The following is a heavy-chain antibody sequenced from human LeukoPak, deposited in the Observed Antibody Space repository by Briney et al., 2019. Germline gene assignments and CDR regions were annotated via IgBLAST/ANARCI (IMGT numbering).Heavy chain of an antibody. D-gene: IGHD3-10*02. V-gene: IGHV3-72*01. Sequence: PGGSLRLSCETSGFTFSDHYLDWIRQAPGKGLEWVARIRNKVENYVTHYAASVTGRFILSRDASKNSVYLQMDSLKTEDTAIYYCGVWVFGQGSWGQGTPVTVSS. CDR2: IRNKVENYVT. CDR1: GFTFSDHY. J-gene: IGHJ5*02. CDR3: GVWVFGQGS.